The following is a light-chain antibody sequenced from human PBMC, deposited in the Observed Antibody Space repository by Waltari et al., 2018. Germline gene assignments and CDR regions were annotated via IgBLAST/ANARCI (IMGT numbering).Light chain of an antibody. CDR3: QQYDNWPLT. V-gene: IGKV3-15*01. Sequence: EKVMTQSPATLSVSPGERATLSCRASQNVNNNLAWYQRKPGQAPRRLIYDAFTRATGIPARFSGGGSGTEFTLSISSLQSEDFAVYYCQQYDNWPLTFGLGTKLEIK. CDR2: DAF. J-gene: IGKJ2*01. CDR1: QNVNNN.